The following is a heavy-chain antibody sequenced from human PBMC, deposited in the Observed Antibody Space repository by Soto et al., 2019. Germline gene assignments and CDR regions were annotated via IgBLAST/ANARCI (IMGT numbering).Heavy chain of an antibody. V-gene: IGHV2-5*01. CDR1: GLSLTTYGVG. CDR2: IFWNDDE. Sequence: SGPTLVNPTQTLTLTCTFSGLSLTTYGVGVGWIRQPPGKALEWLALIFWNDDERYSPSLKSRLTITKDTSKNQVVFTMTNMDPVDTATDFCVHTGYSYDPFAYWGRGTLVTVSS. J-gene: IGHJ4*02. CDR3: VHTGYSYDPFAY. D-gene: IGHD5-18*01.